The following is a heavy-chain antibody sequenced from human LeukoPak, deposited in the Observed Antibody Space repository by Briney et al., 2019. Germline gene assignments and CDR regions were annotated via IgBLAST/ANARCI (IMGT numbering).Heavy chain of an antibody. CDR2: IRYDGSNK. D-gene: IGHD3-10*01. Sequence: GGSLRLSCAASGFTFSSYGMHWVRQAPGKGLEWAAFIRYDGSNKYYADSVKGRFTISRDNSKNTPYLQMNSLRAEDTAVYYCAKDRGYYYGSGSYSDYWGQGTLVTVSS. CDR1: GFTFSSYG. CDR3: AKDRGYYYGSGSYSDY. V-gene: IGHV3-30*02. J-gene: IGHJ4*02.